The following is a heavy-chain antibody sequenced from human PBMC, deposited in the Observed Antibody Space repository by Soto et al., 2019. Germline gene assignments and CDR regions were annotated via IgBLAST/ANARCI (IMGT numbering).Heavy chain of an antibody. V-gene: IGHV3-30*03. CDR3: ALPGTLPTFDY. CDR2: ISYDGSNK. J-gene: IGHJ4*02. CDR1: GFTFSSYG. D-gene: IGHD3-16*01. Sequence: GGSLRLSCAASGFTFSSYGMHWVRQAPGKGLEWVAVISYDGSNKYYADSVKGRFTISRDNSKNTLYLQMNSLRAEDTAVYYCALPGTLPTFDYWGQGTLVTVSS.